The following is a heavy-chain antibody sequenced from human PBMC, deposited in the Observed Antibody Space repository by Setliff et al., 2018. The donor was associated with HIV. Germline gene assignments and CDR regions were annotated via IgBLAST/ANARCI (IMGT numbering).Heavy chain of an antibody. D-gene: IGHD5-18*01. CDR3: ARDGLRGYSYGIGWHIEV. J-gene: IGHJ2*01. CDR1: GGSISRGGYY. CDR2: ISHSGGT. V-gene: IGHV4-31*03. Sequence: LSLTCTVSGGSISRGGYYWNWIRQLPGQGLEWMGYISHSGGTYYNPSLEGRVSLSVDTSKNQFSLHLTSVTAADTAVYFCARDGLRGYSYGIGWHIEVWGRGTLVTVSS.